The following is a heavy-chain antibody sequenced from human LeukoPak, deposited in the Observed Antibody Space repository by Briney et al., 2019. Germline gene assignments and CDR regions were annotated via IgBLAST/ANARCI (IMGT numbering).Heavy chain of an antibody. CDR3: AHIPPFWYYDSSGTNDAFDI. D-gene: IGHD3-22*01. CDR1: GFSLSTSGVG. Sequence: SGPTLVNPTQTLTLTCTFSGFSLSTSGVGVGWIRQPPGKALEWLALIYWNDDKRYSPSLKSRLTITKDTSKNQVVLTMTNMDPVDTATYYRAHIPPFWYYDSSGTNDAFDIWGQGTMVTASS. J-gene: IGHJ3*02. V-gene: IGHV2-5*01. CDR2: IYWNDDK.